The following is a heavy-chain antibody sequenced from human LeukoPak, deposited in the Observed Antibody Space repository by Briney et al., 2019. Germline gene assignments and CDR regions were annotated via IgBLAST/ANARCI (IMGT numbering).Heavy chain of an antibody. CDR2: IWYDRSNK. CDR3: ARDRLEAVTDDDYFDY. J-gene: IGHJ4*02. CDR1: GFTFDDYA. V-gene: IGHV3-33*08. D-gene: IGHD2-21*02. Sequence: QSGGSLRLSCAASGFTFDDYAMHWVRQAPGKGPEWVALIWYDRSNKYYGDSVKGRFTISRDNSKNTVYLQMNSLRAEDTGVYYCARDRLEAVTDDDYFDYWGQGTLVTVSS.